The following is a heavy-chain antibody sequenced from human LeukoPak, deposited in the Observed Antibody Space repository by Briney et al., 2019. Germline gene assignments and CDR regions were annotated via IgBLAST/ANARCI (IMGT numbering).Heavy chain of an antibody. CDR1: GFNFGNYA. Sequence: GGSLRLSCAASGFNFGNYAMSWVRQAPGKGLEWVSGVSDGGGSTHYADSVKSRFTISRDTSKNTLYLQMNSLRVEDTAIYFCATGGYSGLFLFNYWGQGTLVTVSS. V-gene: IGHV3-23*01. CDR2: VSDGGGST. J-gene: IGHJ4*02. D-gene: IGHD1-26*01. CDR3: ATGGYSGLFLFNY.